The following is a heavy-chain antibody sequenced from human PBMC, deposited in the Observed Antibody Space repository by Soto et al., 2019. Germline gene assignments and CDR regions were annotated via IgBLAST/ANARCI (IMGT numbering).Heavy chain of an antibody. V-gene: IGHV5-51*01. CDR1: GYSFTNYW. CDR2: IDPGDSDT. Sequence: GESLKISCKGSGYSFTNYWIGWVRQMPGKGLEWMGIIDPGDSDTRYSPSFQGQVTISADKSINTAYLQWSSLKASDTAMYYCARPHSFQYGDAGDWFDAWGQGTLVTVSS. CDR3: ARPHSFQYGDAGDWFDA. D-gene: IGHD4-17*01. J-gene: IGHJ5*02.